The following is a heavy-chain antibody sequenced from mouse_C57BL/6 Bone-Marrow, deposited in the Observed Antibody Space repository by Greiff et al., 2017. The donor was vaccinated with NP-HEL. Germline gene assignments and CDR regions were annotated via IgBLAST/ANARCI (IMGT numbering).Heavy chain of an antibody. V-gene: IGHV1-5*01. CDR1: GYTFTSYW. D-gene: IGHD2-5*01. Sequence: VQLKEPGTVLARPGASVKMSCKTSGYTFTSYWMHWVKQRPGQGLEWIGAIHPGNSDTSYNQKFKGKAKLTAVKSASTAYMELSSLTNEDAAVYYCTWYSNYGCAMDDWGKGTTVTVSS. CDR3: TWYSNYGCAMDD. J-gene: IGHJ4*01. CDR2: IHPGNSDT.